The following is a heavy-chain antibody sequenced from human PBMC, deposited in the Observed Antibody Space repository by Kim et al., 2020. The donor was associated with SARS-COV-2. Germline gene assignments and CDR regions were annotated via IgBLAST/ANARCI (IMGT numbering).Heavy chain of an antibody. CDR2: IYYSGST. D-gene: IGHD6-13*01. Sequence: SETLSLTCTVSGGSISSYYWSWIRQPPGKGLEWIGYIYYSGSTNYNPSLKSRVTISVDTSKNQFSLKLSSVTAADTAVYYFARDISGWSGGFDPWGQG. J-gene: IGHJ5*02. V-gene: IGHV4-59*13. CDR1: GGSISSYY. CDR3: ARDISGWSGGFDP.